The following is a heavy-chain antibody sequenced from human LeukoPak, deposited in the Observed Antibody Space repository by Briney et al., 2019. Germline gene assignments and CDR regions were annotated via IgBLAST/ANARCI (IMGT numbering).Heavy chain of an antibody. CDR1: GFTFSSYA. V-gene: IGHV3-23*01. D-gene: IGHD3-16*01. CDR3: AKGLPQGY. Sequence: GGSLRLSCAASGFTFSSYAMSWVRQAPGKGLEWVSTISSSGVSTFHADSVKGRFTISRDNSKNTLNLQMNSLRAEDTAVYYCAKGLPQGYWGQGTLVTVSS. J-gene: IGHJ4*02. CDR2: ISSSGVST.